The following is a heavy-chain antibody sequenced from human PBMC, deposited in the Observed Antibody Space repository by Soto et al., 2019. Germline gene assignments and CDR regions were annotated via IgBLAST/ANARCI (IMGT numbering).Heavy chain of an antibody. Sequence: GGSLRLSCAASGFTFSSYAMSWVRQAPGKGLEWVSAISGSGGSTYYADSVKGRFTISRDNSKNTLYLQMNSLRAEDTAVYYCAKALGATAMADKRYYYYYGMDVWGQGTTVTVSS. CDR3: AKALGATAMADKRYYYYYGMDV. D-gene: IGHD5-18*01. V-gene: IGHV3-23*01. J-gene: IGHJ6*02. CDR1: GFTFSSYA. CDR2: ISGSGGST.